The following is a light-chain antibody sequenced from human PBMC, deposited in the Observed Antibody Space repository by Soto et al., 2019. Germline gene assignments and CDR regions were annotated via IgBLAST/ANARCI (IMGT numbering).Light chain of an antibody. V-gene: IGKV3-15*01. CDR3: QQCNHWPWT. Sequence: EIVMTQSPATLSVSPGERATLSCRASQSVSGNLAWFQQKPGQAPRLLIYGASTRATGIPARFSGSGSGTEFTLTISSLQSEDFAVYYCQQCNHWPWTFGQGTKVEI. J-gene: IGKJ1*01. CDR1: QSVSGN. CDR2: GAS.